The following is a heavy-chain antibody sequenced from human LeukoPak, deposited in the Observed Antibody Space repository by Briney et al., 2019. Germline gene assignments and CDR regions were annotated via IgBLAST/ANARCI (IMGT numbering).Heavy chain of an antibody. D-gene: IGHD3-22*01. CDR3: AREDSSGYLGY. J-gene: IGHJ4*02. CDR2: ICYSGST. V-gene: IGHV4-61*01. CDR1: GGXVSSNIYY. Sequence: SETLSLTCTVSGGXVSSNIYYWTWIRQPPGKGLEWIGYICYSGSTNYNPSLKSRVTISVDTSKNQFSLKLTSLTAADTAVYYCAREDSSGYLGYWGQGTLVTVSS.